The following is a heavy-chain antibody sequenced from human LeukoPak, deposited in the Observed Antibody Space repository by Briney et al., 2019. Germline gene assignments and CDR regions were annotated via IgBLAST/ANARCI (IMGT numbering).Heavy chain of an antibody. D-gene: IGHD3-10*01. Sequence: GGSLRLSCAAPGFTFSSYAMSWVRQAPGKGLEWVSAISGSGGSTYYADSVKGRFTISRDNSKNTLYLQMNSLRAEDTAVYYCAKEFNKISMVRGVIREYYYGMDVWGQGTTVTVSS. V-gene: IGHV3-23*01. CDR1: GFTFSSYA. J-gene: IGHJ6*02. CDR2: ISGSGGST. CDR3: AKEFNKISMVRGVIREYYYGMDV.